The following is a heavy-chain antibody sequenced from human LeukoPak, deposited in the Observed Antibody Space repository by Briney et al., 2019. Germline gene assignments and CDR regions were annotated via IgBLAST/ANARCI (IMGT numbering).Heavy chain of an antibody. V-gene: IGHV3-21*03. CDR3: AAYYYDSSGYLPFDY. CDR1: GFTFSSYS. CDR2: ISSSSSYI. J-gene: IGHJ4*02. Sequence: GGSLRLSCAASGFTFSSYSMNWVRQAPGKGLEWVSSISSSSSYIYYADSVKGRFTISRDNAKNSLYLQMNSLRAEDTAVYYCAAYYYDSSGYLPFDYWAREPWSPSPQ. D-gene: IGHD3-22*01.